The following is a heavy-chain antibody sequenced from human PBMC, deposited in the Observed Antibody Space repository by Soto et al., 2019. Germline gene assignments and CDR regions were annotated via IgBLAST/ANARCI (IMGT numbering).Heavy chain of an antibody. CDR2: IIRIFGTA. V-gene: IGHV1-69*01. CDR1: GGTFSSYA. D-gene: IGHD4-17*01. Sequence: QVQLVQSGAEVKKPGSSVKVSCKASGGTFSSYAISWVRQAPAQGLEWMGGIIRIFGTANYAQNLQGSVRITADASRCTGYMALSSLKCEDTGVYYCARANHDCGDPYGMDVRCQGSTVRVAS. CDR3: ARANHDCGDPYGMDV. J-gene: IGHJ6*02.